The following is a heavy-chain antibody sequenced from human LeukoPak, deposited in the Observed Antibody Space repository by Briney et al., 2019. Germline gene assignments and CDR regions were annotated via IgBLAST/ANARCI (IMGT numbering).Heavy chain of an antibody. CDR2: IYHSGST. V-gene: IGHV4-30-2*01. CDR3: AREPTPRVAAAGTKGAFDI. CDR1: GGSISSGGYY. J-gene: IGHJ3*02. Sequence: PSQTLSLTCTVSGGSISSGGYYWSWIRQPPGKGLEWIGYIYHSGSTYYNPSLKSRVTISVDRSKNQFSLKLSSVTAADTAVYYCAREPTPRVAAAGTKGAFDIWGQGTMVTVSS. D-gene: IGHD6-13*01.